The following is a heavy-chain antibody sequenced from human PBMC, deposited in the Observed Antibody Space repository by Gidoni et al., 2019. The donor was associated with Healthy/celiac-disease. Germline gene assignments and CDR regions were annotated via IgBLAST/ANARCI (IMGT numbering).Heavy chain of an antibody. V-gene: IGHV3-21*01. CDR3: ARENWNAHNWFDP. D-gene: IGHD1-1*01. CDR2: ISSSSSYI. J-gene: IGHJ5*02. CDR1: GFTFSSYS. Sequence: EVQLVESGGGLVKPGGSLRLSCAASGFTFSSYSMNWVRQAPGKGLEWVSSISSSSSYIYYADSVKGRFTISRDNAKNSLYLQMNSLRAEDTAVYYCARENWNAHNWFDPWGQGTLVTVSS.